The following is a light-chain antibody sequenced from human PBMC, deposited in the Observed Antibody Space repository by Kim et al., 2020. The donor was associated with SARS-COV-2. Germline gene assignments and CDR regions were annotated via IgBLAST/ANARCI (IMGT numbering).Light chain of an antibody. Sequence: PPLTGPGDNNKIANQGAVWLQHHQGHPPKLLSYRNNNRPSGISERFSASRSGNTASLTITGLQPEDEADYYCSAWASSLSAWVFGGGTQLTVL. CDR2: RNN. J-gene: IGLJ3*02. CDR3: SAWASSLSAWV. CDR1: NNKIANQG. V-gene: IGLV10-54*04.